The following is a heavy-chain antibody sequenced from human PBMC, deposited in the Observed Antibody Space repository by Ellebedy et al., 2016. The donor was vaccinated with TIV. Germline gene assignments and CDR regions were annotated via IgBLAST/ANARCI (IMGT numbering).Heavy chain of an antibody. V-gene: IGHV4-59*08. CDR2: IYYSGST. J-gene: IGHJ3*02. CDR1: GGSISSYY. D-gene: IGHD3-16*01. Sequence: MPSETLSLTCTVSGGSISSYYWSWIRQPPGKGLEWIGYIYYSGSTNYNPSPKSRVTISVDTSKNQFSLKLSSVTAADTAVYYCARRSHYVWGRSRIYAFDIWGQGTMVTVSS. CDR3: ARRSHYVWGRSRIYAFDI.